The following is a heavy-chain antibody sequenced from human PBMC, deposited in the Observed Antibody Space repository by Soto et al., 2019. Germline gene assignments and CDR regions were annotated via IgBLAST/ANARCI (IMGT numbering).Heavy chain of an antibody. D-gene: IGHD7-27*01. V-gene: IGHV4-59*08. Sequence: QVQLQESGPGLVKPSETLSLTCTVSGGSIISYYWSWIRQPPGKGLEWIGYIYYSGSTNYNPSLKSRVTISVDTSKNQFSLKLSSVTAADTAVYYCARLTPPKSGEIDYWGQGTLVTVSS. CDR3: ARLTPPKSGEIDY. CDR2: IYYSGST. CDR1: GGSIISYY. J-gene: IGHJ4*02.